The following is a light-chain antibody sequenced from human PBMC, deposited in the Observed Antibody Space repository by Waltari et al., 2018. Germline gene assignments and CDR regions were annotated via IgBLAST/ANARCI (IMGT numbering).Light chain of an antibody. CDR1: QSLVYRDGNTY. J-gene: IGKJ1*01. CDR3: MQGMHLWT. CDR2: EVS. Sequence: DIVMTQTPLSLSVTPGQPAPISCKSSQSLVYRDGNTYLYWYLQKPGQSPQLLIYEVSRRFSGVPDRFSGSGSGTDFTLKISRVEAEDVGVYYCMQGMHLWTFGQGTKVEIK. V-gene: IGKV2-29*02.